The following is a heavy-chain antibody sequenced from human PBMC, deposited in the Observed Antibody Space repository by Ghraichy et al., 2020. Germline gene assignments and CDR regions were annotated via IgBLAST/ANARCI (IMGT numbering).Heavy chain of an antibody. CDR3: ARYSWTTASCNRWFDP. D-gene: IGHD2-15*01. J-gene: IGHJ5*02. Sequence: GGSLRLSCAASGFTFSDYAMTWVRQAPGKGLEWVSVISTDSKTTKYADSVRGRFTISRDNSKNTLFLQMNSLRTEDTAVYYCARYSWTTASCNRWFDPWGQGTLVTVSS. CDR2: ISTDSKTT. CDR1: GFTFSDYA. V-gene: IGHV3-23*03.